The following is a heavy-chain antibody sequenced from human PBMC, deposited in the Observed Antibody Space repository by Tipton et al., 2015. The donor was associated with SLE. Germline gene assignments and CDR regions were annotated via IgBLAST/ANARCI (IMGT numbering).Heavy chain of an antibody. CDR1: GGSISSSSYY. J-gene: IGHJ4*02. D-gene: IGHD3-3*01. V-gene: IGHV4-39*07. CDR3: ARGNTIFGVGY. CDR2: IYYSGST. Sequence: LRLSCTVSGGSISSSSYYWGWIRQPPGKGLEWIGNIYYSGSTYYNPSLKSRVTISVDTSKNQFSLKLSSVTAADTAVYYCARGNTIFGVGYWGQGTLVTVSP.